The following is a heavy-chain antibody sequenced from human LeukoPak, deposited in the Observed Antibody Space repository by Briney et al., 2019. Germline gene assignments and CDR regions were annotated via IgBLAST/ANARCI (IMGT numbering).Heavy chain of an antibody. J-gene: IGHJ4*02. Sequence: GGSLRLSCAASGFTFSSYGMHWVRQAPGRGLEWVAFIRYDGSNKYYADSVKGRFTISRDNSKNTLYLQMNSLRAEDTAVYYCANGDREITNFWSGSLLPPLTFPFDYWGQGTLVTVSS. CDR2: IRYDGSNK. D-gene: IGHD3-3*01. CDR3: ANGDREITNFWSGSLLPPLTFPFDY. CDR1: GFTFSSYG. V-gene: IGHV3-30*02.